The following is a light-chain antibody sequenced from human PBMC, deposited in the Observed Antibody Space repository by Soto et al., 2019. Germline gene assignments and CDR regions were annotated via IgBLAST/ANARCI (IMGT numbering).Light chain of an antibody. Sequence: DIQVTQSPSSVSASVGDRVTITCRASQDINNWLAWYQQKPGKAPKLLIYTTSNLQSGVPSRFSGSGSGTDFTPTISSLQPEDFATYYCQQANSVPLTFGGGTKVEIK. J-gene: IGKJ4*01. CDR1: QDINNW. V-gene: IGKV1D-12*01. CDR3: QQANSVPLT. CDR2: TTS.